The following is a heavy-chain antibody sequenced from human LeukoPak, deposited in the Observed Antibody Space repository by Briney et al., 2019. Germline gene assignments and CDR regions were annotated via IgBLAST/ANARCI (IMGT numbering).Heavy chain of an antibody. J-gene: IGHJ4*02. Sequence: SETLSLTCTVSGGSISSSSYYLGWIRQPPGKGLEWIGSIYYSGSTYYNPSLKSRVTISVDTSKNQFSLKLSSVTAADTAVYYCARHIAAAGTDFDYWGQGTLVTVSS. V-gene: IGHV4-39*01. CDR1: GGSISSSSYY. CDR2: IYYSGST. CDR3: ARHIAAAGTDFDY. D-gene: IGHD6-13*01.